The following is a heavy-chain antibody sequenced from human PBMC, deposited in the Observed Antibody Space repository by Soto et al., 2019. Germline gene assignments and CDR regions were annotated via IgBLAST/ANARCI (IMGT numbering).Heavy chain of an antibody. J-gene: IGHJ4*02. CDR1: GGSISSYY. V-gene: IGHV4-59*12. CDR3: ARRLSNAGNFQSCLDY. D-gene: IGHD1-1*01. CDR2: IYYSGST. Sequence: SETLSLTCTVSGGSISSYYWSWIRQPPGKGLEWIGYIYYSGSTNYNPSLKSRVTISVDTSKNQFSLRLTSVTAADAAVYYCARRLSNAGNFQSCLDYWGPGIVVTVSS.